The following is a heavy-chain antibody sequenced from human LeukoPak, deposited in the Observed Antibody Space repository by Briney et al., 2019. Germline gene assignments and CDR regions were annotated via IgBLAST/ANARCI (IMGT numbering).Heavy chain of an antibody. CDR3: ARRGTRRITMVRGADMNWFDP. V-gene: IGHV4-34*01. CDR1: GGSFSGYY. J-gene: IGHJ5*02. D-gene: IGHD3-10*01. CDR2: INHSGST. Sequence: KPSETLSLTCAVYGGSFSGYYWSWIRQPPGKGLEWIGEINHSGSTNYNPSLKSRVTISVDTSKNQFSLKLSSVTAADTAVYYCARRGTRRITMVRGADMNWFDPWGQGTLVTVSS.